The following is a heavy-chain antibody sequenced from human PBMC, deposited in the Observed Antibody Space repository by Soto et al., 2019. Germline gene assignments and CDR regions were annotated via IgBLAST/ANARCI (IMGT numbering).Heavy chain of an antibody. D-gene: IGHD2-15*01. CDR3: AKFIVVVVAATGHFDY. J-gene: IGHJ4*02. CDR2: ISGSGGST. V-gene: IGHV3-23*01. CDR1: GFTFSSYA. Sequence: EVQLLESGGGLVQPGGSLRLSCAASGFTFSSYAMSWVRQAPGKGLEWVSAISGSGGSTYYADSVKGRFTISRDNSKNTLYLQMNGLRAEDTAVYYCAKFIVVVVAATGHFDYWGQGTLVTVSS.